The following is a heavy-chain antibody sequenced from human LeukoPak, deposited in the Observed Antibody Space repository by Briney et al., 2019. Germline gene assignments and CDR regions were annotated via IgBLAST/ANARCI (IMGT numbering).Heavy chain of an antibody. CDR2: ISSSSSYI. Sequence: PGGSLRFSCAASGFTFSSYSMNWVRQAPGKGLEWVSSISSSSSYIYYADSVKGRFTISRDNAKNSLYLQMNSLRAEDTAVYYCARDDTVGATPYFDYWGQGTLVTVSS. CDR1: GFTFSSYS. V-gene: IGHV3-21*01. CDR3: ARDDTVGATPYFDY. J-gene: IGHJ4*02. D-gene: IGHD1-26*01.